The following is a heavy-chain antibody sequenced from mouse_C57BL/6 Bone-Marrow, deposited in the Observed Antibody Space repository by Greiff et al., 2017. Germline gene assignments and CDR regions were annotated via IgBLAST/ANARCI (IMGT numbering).Heavy chain of an antibody. V-gene: IGHV1-15*01. D-gene: IGHD2-2*01. CDR3: TSGYYWYFDV. CDR2: IDPETGGT. CDR1: GYTFPDYE. J-gene: IGHJ1*03. Sequence: QVQLKESGAELVRPGASVTLSCKASGYTFPDYEMHWVKQTPVHGLEWIGAIDPETGGTAYNQKFKGKAILTADKSSSTAYMELRSLTSEDSAVYYCTSGYYWYFDVWGTGTTVTVSS.